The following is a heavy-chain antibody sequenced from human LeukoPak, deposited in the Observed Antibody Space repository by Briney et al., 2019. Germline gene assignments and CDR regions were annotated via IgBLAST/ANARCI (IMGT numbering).Heavy chain of an antibody. CDR2: ITSSSSII. Sequence: GGSLRLSCAASGFTFSSSTMNWVRQAPGRGLEWISHITSSSSIIYYADSVQGRFTISRDDAKNSLYLQMNSLRAEDTAVYYCARDLLRIAVAGTPSDYWGQGTLVTVSS. J-gene: IGHJ4*02. V-gene: IGHV3-48*01. CDR1: GFTFSSST. D-gene: IGHD6-19*01. CDR3: ARDLLRIAVAGTPSDY.